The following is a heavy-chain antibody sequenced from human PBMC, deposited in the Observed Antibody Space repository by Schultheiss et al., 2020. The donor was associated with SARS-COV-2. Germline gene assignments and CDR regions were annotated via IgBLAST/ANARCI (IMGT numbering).Heavy chain of an antibody. D-gene: IGHD1-26*01. CDR2: ISGSGGST. CDR1: GFPFSDFA. CDR3: ARGRWELLLPDY. J-gene: IGHJ4*02. V-gene: IGHV3-23*01. Sequence: GESLKISCAASGFPFSDFAMGWVRQAPGKGLEWVSTISGSGGSTYYADSVKGRFTISRDNAKNSLYLQMNSLRAEDTAVYYCARGRWELLLPDYWGQGTLVTVSS.